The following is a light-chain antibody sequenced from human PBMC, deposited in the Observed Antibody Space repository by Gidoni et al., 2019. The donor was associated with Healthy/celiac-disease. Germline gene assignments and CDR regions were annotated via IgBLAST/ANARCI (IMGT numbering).Light chain of an antibody. V-gene: IGKV3-11*01. CDR3: QQRSNWPRT. CDR2: DAS. J-gene: IGKJ1*01. CDR1: QSVSSY. Sequence: EIVSTQSPATLSLSPGERATLPCRASQSVSSYLAWYQQKPGQAPRILIYDASNRATGIPARFSGSGSGTDFTLTISSLEPEDFAVYYCQQRSNWPRTFGQGTKVEIK.